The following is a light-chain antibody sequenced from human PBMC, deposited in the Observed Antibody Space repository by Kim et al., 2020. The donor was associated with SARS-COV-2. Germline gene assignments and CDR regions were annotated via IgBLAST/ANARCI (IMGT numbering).Light chain of an antibody. V-gene: IGLV1-40*01. Sequence: VTLSCTGSSSNIGTRYDVHWYQQLPGTAPKLLIYGNNTRPSGVPDRFSSSKSGTSASLAITGLQADDEADYYCQSYDSSLSGSGVFGGGTQLTVL. CDR1: SSNIGTRYD. CDR3: QSYDSSLSGSGV. J-gene: IGLJ2*01. CDR2: GNN.